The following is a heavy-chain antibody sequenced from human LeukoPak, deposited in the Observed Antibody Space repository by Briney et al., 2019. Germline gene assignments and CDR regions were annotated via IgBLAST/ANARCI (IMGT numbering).Heavy chain of an antibody. J-gene: IGHJ3*02. CDR1: GFTFSSYE. CDR2: ISSSGSAI. D-gene: IGHD3-22*01. Sequence: GGSLRLSCAASGFTFSSYEMNWVRQAPGKGLEWVSYISSSGSAIYYADSVKGRFTISRDNAKNSLYLQMNSLRAEDTAVYYCARELRSSGYPFDAFDIWGQGTMVTVSS. V-gene: IGHV3-48*03. CDR3: ARELRSSGYPFDAFDI.